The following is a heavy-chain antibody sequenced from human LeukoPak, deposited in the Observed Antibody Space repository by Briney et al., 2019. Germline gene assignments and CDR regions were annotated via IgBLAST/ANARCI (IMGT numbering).Heavy chain of an antibody. D-gene: IGHD6-19*01. J-gene: IGHJ3*02. CDR3: AYSSGWHHDAFDI. CDR1: GFTFSDYY. V-gene: IGHV3-11*01. CDR2: ISSSGSTI. Sequence: GGSLRLSCAASGFTFSDYYMSWIRQAPGKGLEWVSYISSSGSTIYHADSVKGRFTISRDNAKNSLYLQMNSLRAEDTAVYYCAYSSGWHHDAFDIWGQGTMVTVSS.